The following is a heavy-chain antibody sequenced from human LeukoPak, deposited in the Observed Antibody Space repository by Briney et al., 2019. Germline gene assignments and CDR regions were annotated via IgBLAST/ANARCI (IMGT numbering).Heavy chain of an antibody. CDR1: GYTFTGYY. D-gene: IGHD3-22*01. V-gene: IGHV1-2*02. J-gene: IGHJ4*02. CDR2: INPDNGVT. Sequence: ASVKVSCKASGYTFTGYYIHWVRQAPGQGLEWMGWINPDNGVTNYAQKFQGRVTMTMDPSISTAYMELSSLRSEDTAVYYCARRSDDYDSSAYYHWGQGTLVTVSS. CDR3: ARRSDDYDSSAYYH.